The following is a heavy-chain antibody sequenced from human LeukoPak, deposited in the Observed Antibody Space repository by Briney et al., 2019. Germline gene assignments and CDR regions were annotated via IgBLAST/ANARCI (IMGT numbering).Heavy chain of an antibody. CDR1: GFTFSSYW. V-gene: IGHV3-7*01. Sequence: GGSLRLSCAASGFTFSSYWMSWVRQAPGKGLEWVANIRQDGSEKYYVDSVKGRFTISRDNAKNSLYLQMNSLRAEDTAVYYCASVYYGDYVVDYWGQGTLVTVSS. D-gene: IGHD4-17*01. J-gene: IGHJ4*02. CDR2: IRQDGSEK. CDR3: ASVYYGDYVVDY.